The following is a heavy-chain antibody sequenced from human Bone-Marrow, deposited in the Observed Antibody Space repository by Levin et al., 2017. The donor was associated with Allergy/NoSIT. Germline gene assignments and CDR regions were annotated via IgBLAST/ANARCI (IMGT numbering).Heavy chain of an antibody. Sequence: GGSLRLSCSASGFTFSSYAMHWVRQAPGKGLEYVSAISSNGGSTYYADSVKGRFTISRDNSKNTLYLQMSSLRAEDTAVYYCVKDQLHPRGAYGSGSYYNVFDYWGQGTLVTVSS. CDR3: VKDQLHPRGAYGSGSYYNVFDY. D-gene: IGHD3-10*01. CDR2: ISSNGGST. J-gene: IGHJ4*02. V-gene: IGHV3-64D*06. CDR1: GFTFSSYA.